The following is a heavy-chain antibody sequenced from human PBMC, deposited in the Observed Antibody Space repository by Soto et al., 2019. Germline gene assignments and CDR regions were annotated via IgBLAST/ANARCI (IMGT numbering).Heavy chain of an antibody. Sequence: SETLSLTCTVSGGSITGSYYWGWIRRPPGKGLEWIGSIYYSGSTYYNPSLKSRVTISVDTSKNQFSLKLTSVTAADTAVYYCTRGPPGEKVDYWGQGALVTVSS. V-gene: IGHV4-39*01. CDR1: GGSITGSYY. CDR3: TRGPPGEKVDY. CDR2: IYYSGST. D-gene: IGHD7-27*01. J-gene: IGHJ4*02.